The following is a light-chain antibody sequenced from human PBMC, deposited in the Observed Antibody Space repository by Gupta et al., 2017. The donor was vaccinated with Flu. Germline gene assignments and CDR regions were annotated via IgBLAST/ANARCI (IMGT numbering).Light chain of an antibody. CDR2: GAS. Sequence: QTSATLSVSPGERATLSCRASQSVSSNLAWYQQKPGQAPRLLIYGASTRATGIPARFSGSGSGTEFTLTISSLQSEDFAVYYCQQYNNWWTFGQGTKVEIK. CDR3: QQYNNWWT. J-gene: IGKJ1*01. CDR1: QSVSSN. V-gene: IGKV3-15*01.